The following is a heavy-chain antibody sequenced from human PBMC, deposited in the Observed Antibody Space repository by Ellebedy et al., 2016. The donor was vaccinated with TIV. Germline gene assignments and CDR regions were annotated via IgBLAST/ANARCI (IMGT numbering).Heavy chain of an antibody. CDR1: GLPFTNSW. CDR3: ARDSGFYCLDF. Sequence: GESLKISCVASGLPFTNSWMTWVRQTPGKGLEWVASINSDGSERRYVDSVKGRFTISRDNAANSVFLQMSSLTAHDTAVYYCARDSGFYCLDFWGQGTLVTVSS. CDR2: INSDGSER. J-gene: IGHJ4*02. V-gene: IGHV3-7*01. D-gene: IGHD2-15*01.